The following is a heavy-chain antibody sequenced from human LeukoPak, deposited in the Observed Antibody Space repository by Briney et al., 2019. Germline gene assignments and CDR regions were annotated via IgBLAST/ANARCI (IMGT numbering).Heavy chain of an antibody. D-gene: IGHD3-9*01. CDR3: ATLGRRYFDWLLSLSIVPFDP. J-gene: IGHJ5*02. CDR1: GGTFSSYA. CDR2: IIPIFGTA. Sequence: LRASVKVSCKASGGTFSSYAISWVRQAPGQGLEWMGGIIPIFGTAIYAQKFQGRVTMTEDTSTDTAYMELSSLRSEDTAVYYCATLGRRYFDWLLSLSIVPFDPWGQGTLVTVSS. V-gene: IGHV1-69*06.